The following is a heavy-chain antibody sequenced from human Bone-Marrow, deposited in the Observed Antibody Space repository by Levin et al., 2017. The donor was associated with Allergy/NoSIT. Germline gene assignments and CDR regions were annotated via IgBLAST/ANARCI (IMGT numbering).Heavy chain of an antibody. J-gene: IGHJ4*02. CDR1: EFTFRRTA. V-gene: IGHV3-23*01. D-gene: IGHD3-10*01. CDR3: ARTVVRFFSDI. CDR2: ITSDGRGT. Sequence: LSLTCEASEFTFRRTAMNWVRQAPGKGLEWVSTITSDGRGTYYANSVKGRFTISRDTSKNTVYLEMKSLRAEDTAVYYCARTVVRFFSDIWGLGTLVTVSS.